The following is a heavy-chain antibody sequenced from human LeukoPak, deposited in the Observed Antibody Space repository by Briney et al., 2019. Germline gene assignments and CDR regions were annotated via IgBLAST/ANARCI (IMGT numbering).Heavy chain of an antibody. Sequence: GGSLRLSCAASGFTFSSYGMHWVRQAPGKGLEWVAFIRYDGSNKYYADSVKGRFTISRDNSKNTPYLQMNSLRAEDTAVYYSAKVEQLLGGPTSATYFQHWGQGTLVTVSS. J-gene: IGHJ1*01. D-gene: IGHD2-2*01. CDR1: GFTFSSYG. CDR2: IRYDGSNK. V-gene: IGHV3-30*02. CDR3: AKVEQLLGGPTSATYFQH.